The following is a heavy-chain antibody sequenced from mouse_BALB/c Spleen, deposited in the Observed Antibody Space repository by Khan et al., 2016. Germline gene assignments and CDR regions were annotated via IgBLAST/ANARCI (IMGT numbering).Heavy chain of an antibody. CDR3: ARVVRRGGFDY. CDR2: ISYSGST. J-gene: IGHJ2*02. D-gene: IGHD2-14*01. CDR1: GYSITSDYA. V-gene: IGHV3-2*02. Sequence: EVKLLESGPGLVKPSQSLSLTCTVTGYSITSDYAWNWIRQFPGNKLEWMGYISYSGSTGYNPSLKSRISLTRDTSKNQFFLQLNSVTTEDTATYYCARVVRRGGFDYWGQGTSLTVSS.